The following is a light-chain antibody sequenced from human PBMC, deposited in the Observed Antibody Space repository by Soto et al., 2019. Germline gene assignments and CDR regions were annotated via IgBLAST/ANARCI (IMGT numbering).Light chain of an antibody. J-gene: IGKJ1*01. CDR1: QSVSSNY. CDR3: QQYGSSQT. CDR2: GAS. Sequence: EIVLTQSPGTLSLSPGESATLSCRASQSVSSNYLAWYQQKPGQAPRLLIFGASSRATGIPDRFSGSGSGTDFTLTISRLEPGDFAVYYCQQYGSSQTFGQGTKVEIK. V-gene: IGKV3-20*01.